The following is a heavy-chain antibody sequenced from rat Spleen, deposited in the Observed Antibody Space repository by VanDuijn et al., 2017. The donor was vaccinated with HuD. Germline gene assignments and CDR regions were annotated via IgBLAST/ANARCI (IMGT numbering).Heavy chain of an antibody. Sequence: EVQLVESGGGLVQPGRSMKLSCAASGFTFSNYGLAWVRQAPKKGLEWVASISYDGYTTYYRDSVKGRFTISRDNAKSTLYLQMDSLRSEDTATYHCARAGYLRDWYFDFWGPGTMVTVSS. D-gene: IGHD2-2*01. V-gene: IGHV5-25*01. CDR1: GFTFSNYG. CDR3: ARAGYLRDWYFDF. CDR2: ISYDGYTT. J-gene: IGHJ1*01.